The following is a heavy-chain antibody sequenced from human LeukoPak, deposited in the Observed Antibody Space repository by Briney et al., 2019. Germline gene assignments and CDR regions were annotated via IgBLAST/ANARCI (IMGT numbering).Heavy chain of an antibody. V-gene: IGHV3-23*01. J-gene: IGHJ5*01. CDR2: ISGGSTST. CDR3: AKGPGEGWFGWFNS. Sequence: GGSLRLSCAATGFTFSTYAMSWVRQAPGKGLEWVSGISGGSTSTYYADSVKGRFTIARDTSKNTLFLQVNSLRAEDTAIYYCAKGPGEGWFGWFNSWGQGTLVTVSS. CDR1: GFTFSTYA. D-gene: IGHD3-10*01.